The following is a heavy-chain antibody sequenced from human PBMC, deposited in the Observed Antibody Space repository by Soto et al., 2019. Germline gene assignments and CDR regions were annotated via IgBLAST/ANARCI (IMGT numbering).Heavy chain of an antibody. J-gene: IGHJ4*02. Sequence: QVQLVESGGGVVQPGRSLRLSCAASGFTFSIYGMHWVRQAPGKGLEWVAVISYDGSNKYYADSVKGRFTISRDNSKNTLYLQMNSLRAEDTAVYYCAKDSSGYYLRIADYWGQGTLVTVSS. CDR1: GFTFSIYG. CDR2: ISYDGSNK. CDR3: AKDSSGYYLRIADY. D-gene: IGHD3-22*01. V-gene: IGHV3-30*18.